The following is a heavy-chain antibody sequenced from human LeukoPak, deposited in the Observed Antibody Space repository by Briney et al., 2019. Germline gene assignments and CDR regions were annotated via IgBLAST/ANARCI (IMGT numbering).Heavy chain of an antibody. CDR1: GFTFSTYW. D-gene: IGHD1-26*01. V-gene: IGHV3-74*01. Sequence: GGSLRLSCAASGFTFSTYWLHCVRHPPGKGLVWVSHINTDGSTTTYADSVRGRFTISRDNAKNTLYLQMNSLRAEDTAVYYCARGSTAPIVRPPDAFHLWGQGTMVTVSS. J-gene: IGHJ3*01. CDR3: ARGSTAPIVRPPDAFHL. CDR2: INTDGSTT.